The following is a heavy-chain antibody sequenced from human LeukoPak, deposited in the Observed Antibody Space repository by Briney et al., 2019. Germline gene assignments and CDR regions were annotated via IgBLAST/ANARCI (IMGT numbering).Heavy chain of an antibody. J-gene: IGHJ6*03. CDR1: GGTFSSYA. V-gene: IGHV1-69*05. CDR3: ARDPREYQLLEDDYYYYMDV. Sequence: GASVKVSCKASGGTFSSYAISWVRQAPGQGLEWMGRIIPIFGTANYAQKFQGRVTITTDESTSTAYMELSSLRSEDTAVYYCARDPREYQLLEDDYYYYMDVWGKGTTVTVSS. D-gene: IGHD2-2*01. CDR2: IIPIFGTA.